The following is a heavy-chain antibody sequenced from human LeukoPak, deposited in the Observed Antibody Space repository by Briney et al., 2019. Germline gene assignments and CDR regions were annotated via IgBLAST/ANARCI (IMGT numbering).Heavy chain of an antibody. CDR1: GFTFSSYS. CDR3: ARGIADYFDY. J-gene: IGHJ4*02. CDR2: ISSSSSYI. Sequence: PGGSLRLSCAASGFTFSSYSMNWVRQAPGKGLEWVSSISSSSSYIYYADSVKGRFTISRDNAKNSLCLQMNSLRAEDTAVYYCARGIADYFDYWGQGTLVTVSS. D-gene: IGHD6-13*01. V-gene: IGHV3-21*01.